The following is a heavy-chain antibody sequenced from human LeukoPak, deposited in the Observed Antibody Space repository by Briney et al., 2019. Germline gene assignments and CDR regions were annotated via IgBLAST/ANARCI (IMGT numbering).Heavy chain of an antibody. V-gene: IGHV4-34*01. D-gene: IGHD5-12*01. CDR1: RGSFSGY. J-gene: IGHJ3*02. Sequence: PSETLSLTCAVYRGSFSGYWSWIRQPPGKELEWIGEIHHSGSTNYNPSLKSRVTISVDTSKNQFSLNLSSVTAADTAVYYCARAQNSGYAWAAFDIWGQGTMVTVSS. CDR2: IHHSGST. CDR3: ARAQNSGYAWAAFDI.